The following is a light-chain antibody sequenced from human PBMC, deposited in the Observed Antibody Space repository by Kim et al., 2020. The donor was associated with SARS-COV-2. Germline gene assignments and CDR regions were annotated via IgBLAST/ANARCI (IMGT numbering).Light chain of an antibody. CDR1: QTISSW. Sequence: ASVGTRLTITCRASQTISSWLAWYQQKPGKAPKVLIYKASVLQSGVSSRFSGSESGTEFTLTISSLQTVDSATYYCQQYQTYPWTFVQGTKVDIK. CDR3: QQYQTYPWT. CDR2: KAS. J-gene: IGKJ1*01. V-gene: IGKV1-5*03.